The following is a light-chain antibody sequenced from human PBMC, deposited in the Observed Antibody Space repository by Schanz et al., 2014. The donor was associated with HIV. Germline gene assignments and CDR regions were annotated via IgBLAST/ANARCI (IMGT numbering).Light chain of an antibody. J-gene: IGLJ3*02. V-gene: IGLV2-14*03. Sequence: QSALTQPRSVSGSPGQSVTISCTGASMAFSSSNFVSWYQQHPGEAPRLIIYDVTSRPSGISTRFSASKSGDTASLTISGLQSEDEGDYYCSTYTTSNTWVFGGGTKLTVL. CDR2: DVT. CDR1: SMAFSSSNF. CDR3: STYTTSNTWV.